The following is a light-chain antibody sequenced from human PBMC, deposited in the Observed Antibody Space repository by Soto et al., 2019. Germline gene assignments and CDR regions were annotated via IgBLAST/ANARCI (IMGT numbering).Light chain of an antibody. CDR3: QQYYDWPIT. V-gene: IGKV3-15*01. Sequence: DIVLTQSPATLSVSPGERATLFCRASQGISTLLAWYQQKPGQAPRLLIYAASTRAAGIPARLSGSGSGTDFTLTISSLQSEDFATYYCQQYYDWPITFGQGTRLEIK. J-gene: IGKJ5*01. CDR2: AAS. CDR1: QGISTL.